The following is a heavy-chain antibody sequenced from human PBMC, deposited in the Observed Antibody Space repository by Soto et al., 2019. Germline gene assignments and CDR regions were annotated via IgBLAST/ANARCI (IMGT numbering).Heavy chain of an antibody. CDR1: GFTVSSNY. V-gene: IGHV3-66*01. D-gene: IGHD6-19*01. Sequence: SGGSLRLSCAASGFTVSSNYMSWVRQAPGKGLEWVSVIYSGGSTYYADSVKGRFTISRDNSKNTLYLQMNSLRAEDTAVYYCARVWSSGVYGMDVRGQRTTVTGSS. CDR3: ARVWSSGVYGMDV. J-gene: IGHJ6*02. CDR2: IYSGGST.